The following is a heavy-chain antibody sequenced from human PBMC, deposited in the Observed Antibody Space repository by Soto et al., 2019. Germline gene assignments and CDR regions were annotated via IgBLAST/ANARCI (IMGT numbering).Heavy chain of an antibody. D-gene: IGHD1-26*01. CDR1: GFTFRSYS. V-gene: IGHV3-21*01. J-gene: IGHJ3*02. CDR2: ISSSSSYI. Sequence: AGGSLRLSCAASGFTFRSYSMNWGRQAPGEGLEWGSSISSSSSYIYYADSVKGRFTISRDNAKNSLYLQMNSRRAEDTALYYYAIEKVGAESVHVFDIWGQGTMVTVPS. CDR3: AIEKVGAESVHVFDI.